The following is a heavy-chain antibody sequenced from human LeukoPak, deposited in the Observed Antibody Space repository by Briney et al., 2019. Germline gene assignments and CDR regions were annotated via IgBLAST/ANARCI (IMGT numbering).Heavy chain of an antibody. V-gene: IGHV4-38-2*02. J-gene: IGHJ4*02. D-gene: IGHD2-2*02. CDR2: IYHSGSA. CDR3: VRYCSTTTCYTRAVDY. CDR1: GYSITSGYN. Sequence: SETLSLTCTVSGYSITSGYNWAWIRQPPGKVLEWIGSIYHSGSAYYNPSLKSRVTISVDTSKNQFSLKLSSVTAADTAVYHCVRYCSTTTCYTRAVDYWGQGTLVTVSS.